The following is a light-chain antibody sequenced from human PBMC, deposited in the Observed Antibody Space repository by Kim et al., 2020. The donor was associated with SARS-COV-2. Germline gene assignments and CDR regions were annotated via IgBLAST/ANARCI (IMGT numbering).Light chain of an antibody. CDR3: QQYNNWPPLT. Sequence: SPGERAALSCRASQSVSSNLAWYQQKPGQGPRLLIYHASNRVTGIPARFSGSGSGTDFTLSINSLQSEDFAVYYCQQYNNWPPLTFGGGTKVDIK. CDR1: QSVSSN. V-gene: IGKV3D-15*01. CDR2: HAS. J-gene: IGKJ4*01.